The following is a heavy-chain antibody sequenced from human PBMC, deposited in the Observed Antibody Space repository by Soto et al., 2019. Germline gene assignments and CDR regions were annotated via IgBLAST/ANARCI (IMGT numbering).Heavy chain of an antibody. J-gene: IGHJ4*02. CDR3: AKEYSSGGSTPPY. Sequence: PGGSLRLSCAASGFTFSTYSMNWVRQAPGKGLEWVSAISDSGGSTYYADSVKGRFTISRDNSKNTLYLQMNSLRAEDTAVYYCAKEYSSGGSTPPYWGQGTLVTVSS. CDR1: GFTFSTYS. V-gene: IGHV3-23*01. CDR2: ISDSGGST. D-gene: IGHD6-19*01.